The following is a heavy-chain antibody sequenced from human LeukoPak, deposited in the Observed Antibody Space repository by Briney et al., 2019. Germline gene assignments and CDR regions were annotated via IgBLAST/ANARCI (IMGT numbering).Heavy chain of an antibody. D-gene: IGHD2-2*02. V-gene: IGHV3-48*01. CDR1: GFTFSSYS. J-gene: IGHJ5*02. Sequence: GGSLRLSCAASGFTFSSYSMNWVRQAPGKGLEWVSYISSSSSTIYYADSVKGRFTISRDNAKNSLYLQMNSLRAEDTAVYYCARVVVVPAAIRNNWFDPWGQGTLVTVSS. CDR2: ISSSSSTI. CDR3: ARVVVVPAAIRNNWFDP.